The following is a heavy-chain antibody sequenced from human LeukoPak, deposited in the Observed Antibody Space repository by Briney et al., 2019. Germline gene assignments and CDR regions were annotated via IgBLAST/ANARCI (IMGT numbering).Heavy chain of an antibody. CDR2: INPNSGGT. CDR3: ARVREDYYDSSGYLDY. Sequence: ASVKVSCKASGYTFTGYYMHWVRQAPGQGLEWMGWINPNSGGTNYAQKFQGRVTMTRDTSISTAYMELSRLRSDDTAVYYCARVREDYYDSSGYLDYWGQGTLVTVSS. J-gene: IGHJ4*02. CDR1: GYTFTGYY. V-gene: IGHV1-2*02. D-gene: IGHD3-22*01.